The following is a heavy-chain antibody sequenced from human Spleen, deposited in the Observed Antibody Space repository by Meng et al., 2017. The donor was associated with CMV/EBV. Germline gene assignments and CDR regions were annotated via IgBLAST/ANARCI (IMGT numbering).Heavy chain of an antibody. J-gene: IGHJ6*02. CDR2: IKQDGSEK. V-gene: IGHV3-7*01. CDR3: ARDGGGDYLYGMDV. D-gene: IGHD2-21*02. CDR1: GFTFSSYW. Sequence: GESLKISCAASGFTFSSYWMSWVRQAPGKGLEWVANIKQDGSEKYYVDSVKGRFTISRDNAKNSLYLQMNSLRAEDTAVYYCARDGGGDYLYGMDVWGQGTTVTVSS.